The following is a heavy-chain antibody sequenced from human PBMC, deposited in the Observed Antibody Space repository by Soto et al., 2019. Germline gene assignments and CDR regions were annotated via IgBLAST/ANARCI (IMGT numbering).Heavy chain of an antibody. Sequence: PGESLKISCKGSGYSFTSYWISWVRQMPGKGLEWMGRIDPSDSYTNYSPSFQGHVTISADKSISTAYLQWSSLKASDTAMYYCARLKYYYDSSGYRLYYYYGMDVWGQGTTVTVSS. V-gene: IGHV5-10-1*01. J-gene: IGHJ6*02. D-gene: IGHD3-22*01. CDR3: ARLKYYYDSSGYRLYYYYGMDV. CDR2: IDPSDSYT. CDR1: GYSFTSYW.